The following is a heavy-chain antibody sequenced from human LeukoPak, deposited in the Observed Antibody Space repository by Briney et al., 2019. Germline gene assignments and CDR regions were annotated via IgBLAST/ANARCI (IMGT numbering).Heavy chain of an antibody. V-gene: IGHV4-59*01. Sequence: SETLSLTCTVSGGSISSYYWSWIRQPPGKGLEWIGYIYYSGSTNYNPSLESRVTISVDTSKNQFSLKLSSVTAADTAVYYCARVNDDFWSGSMDVWGKGTTVTVSS. J-gene: IGHJ6*03. CDR1: GGSISSYY. CDR2: IYYSGST. CDR3: ARVNDDFWSGSMDV. D-gene: IGHD3-3*01.